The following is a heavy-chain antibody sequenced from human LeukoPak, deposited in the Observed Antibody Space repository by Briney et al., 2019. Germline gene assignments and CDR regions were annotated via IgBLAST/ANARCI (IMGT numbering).Heavy chain of an antibody. D-gene: IGHD3-22*01. CDR3: ARVDSSGYYASYYYYYYMDV. CDR1: GGSFSAYY. V-gene: IGHV4-34*01. Sequence: SETLSLTCAVYGGSFSAYYWTWIRQPPGKGLEWIGEINHGGSTNYDPSLKSRVTISIDTAKNQFSLKLSSVTAADTAVYYCARVDSSGYYASYYYYYYMDVWGKGTTVTVSS. CDR2: INHGGST. J-gene: IGHJ6*03.